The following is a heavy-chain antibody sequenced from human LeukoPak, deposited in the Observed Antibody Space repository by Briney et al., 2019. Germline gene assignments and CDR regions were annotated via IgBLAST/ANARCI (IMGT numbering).Heavy chain of an antibody. Sequence: PSQTLSLTCTVSGGSISSGDYYWSWIRQPPGKGLEWIGCIYYSGTTYYNPSLKSRVTISVDTSKNQFSLKLTSVTAADTAVYYCARGPYGSGSHYWGQGTLVTVSS. CDR3: ARGPYGSGSHY. D-gene: IGHD3-10*01. J-gene: IGHJ4*02. V-gene: IGHV4-30-4*01. CDR2: IYYSGTT. CDR1: GGSISSGDYY.